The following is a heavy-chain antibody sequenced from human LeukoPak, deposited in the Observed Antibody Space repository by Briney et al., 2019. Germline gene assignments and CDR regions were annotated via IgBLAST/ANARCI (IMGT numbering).Heavy chain of an antibody. J-gene: IGHJ4*02. CDR2: ISGSGDST. D-gene: IGHD5-18*01. Sequence: GALRLSCAASGFTFSSYAMTWVRQAPGKGLDWLSAISGSGDSTYYAESVKGRFTISRDNSKNTLYLQMNSLRAEDTAVYYCAKVAGYSTPYYFDYWGQGTLVTVSS. CDR1: GFTFSSYA. V-gene: IGHV3-23*01. CDR3: AKVAGYSTPYYFDY.